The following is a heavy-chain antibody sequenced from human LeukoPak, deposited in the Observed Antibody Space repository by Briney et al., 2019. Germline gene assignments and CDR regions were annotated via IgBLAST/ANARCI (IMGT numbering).Heavy chain of an antibody. Sequence: GGSLRISCAASGFTFTDYYMTWIRQAPGKGLEWISYISSSGSTIYYADSVKGRFTISRDNAKNSLYLQMNSLRAEDTAVYYCAELGITMIGGVWGKGTTVTISS. V-gene: IGHV3-11*04. D-gene: IGHD3-10*02. CDR1: GFTFTDYY. J-gene: IGHJ6*04. CDR3: AELGITMIGGV. CDR2: ISSSGSTI.